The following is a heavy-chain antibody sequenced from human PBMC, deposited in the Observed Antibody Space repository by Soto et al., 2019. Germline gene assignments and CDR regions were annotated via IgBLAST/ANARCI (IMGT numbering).Heavy chain of an antibody. CDR2: INHSGST. V-gene: IGHV4-34*01. CDR1: GGSFSGYY. J-gene: IGHJ5*02. D-gene: IGHD6-6*01. Sequence: PSETLSLTCAVYGGSFSGYYWSWIRQPPGKGLEWIGEINHSGSTNYNPSLKSRVTISVDMSKNQFSLKLSSVTAADTAVYYCARGGHSSSSGGWFDPWGQGTLVTVS. CDR3: ARGGHSSSSGGWFDP.